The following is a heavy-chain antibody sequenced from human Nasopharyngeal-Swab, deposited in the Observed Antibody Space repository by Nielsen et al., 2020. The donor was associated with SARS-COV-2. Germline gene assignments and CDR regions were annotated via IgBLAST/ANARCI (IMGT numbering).Heavy chain of an antibody. J-gene: IGHJ4*02. CDR2: ISYDGSNK. CDR1: GFTFSSYG. CDR3: AKGGWYGY. V-gene: IGHV3-30*18. Sequence: GESLKISCAASGFTFSSYGMHWVRQAPGKGLEWVAVISYDGSNKHYADSVKGRFTISRDNSKNTLYLQMNSLRAEDTAVYYCAKGGWYGYWGQGTLVTVSS. D-gene: IGHD6-19*01.